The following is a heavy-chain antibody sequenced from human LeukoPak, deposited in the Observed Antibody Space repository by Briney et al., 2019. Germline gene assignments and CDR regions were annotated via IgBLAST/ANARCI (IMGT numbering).Heavy chain of an antibody. D-gene: IGHD2-8*02. CDR3: ARDQLYCTGGICYFDY. J-gene: IGHJ4*02. Sequence: GGSLRLSCAGSGFAVSSNYMSWVRQAPGKGLVWVSRINSDGRSTSSADSVKGRFTISRDNAKNTLYLQMNSLRTEDTAVYYCARDQLYCTGGICYFDYWGQGTLVTVSS. V-gene: IGHV3-74*01. CDR1: GFAVSSNY. CDR2: INSDGRST.